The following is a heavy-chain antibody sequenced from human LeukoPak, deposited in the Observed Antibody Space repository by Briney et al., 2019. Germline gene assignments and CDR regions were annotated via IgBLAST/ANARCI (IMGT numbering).Heavy chain of an antibody. D-gene: IGHD2-2*01. CDR3: ARDGGYCSSTSCRDAFDI. Sequence: SETLSLTCTVSGVSISSSSYYWGWIRQPPGKGLEWIGSIYYSGSTYYNPSLKSRVTISVDTSKNQFSLKLSSVTAADTAVYYCARDGGYCSSTSCRDAFDIWGQGTMVTVSS. CDR1: GVSISSSSYY. V-gene: IGHV4-39*07. J-gene: IGHJ3*02. CDR2: IYYSGST.